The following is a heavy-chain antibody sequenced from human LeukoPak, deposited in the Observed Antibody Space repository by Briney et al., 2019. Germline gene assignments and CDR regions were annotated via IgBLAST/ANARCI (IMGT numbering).Heavy chain of an antibody. J-gene: IGHJ6*02. V-gene: IGHV4-59*01. D-gene: IGHD3-10*01. CDR2: IYYSGST. CDR1: GGSISSYY. Sequence: SETLSLTCTVSGGSISSYYWSWIRQPPGKGLEWIGYIYYSGSTNYNPSLKSRVTISVDTSKNQFSLKLSSVTAADTAVYYCARDFRDDYYYYGMDVWGQGTTVTVSS. CDR3: ARDFRDDYYYYGMDV.